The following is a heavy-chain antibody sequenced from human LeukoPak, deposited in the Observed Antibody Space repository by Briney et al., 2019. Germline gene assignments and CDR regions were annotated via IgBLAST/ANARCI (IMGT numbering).Heavy chain of an antibody. Sequence: SETLSLTCTVSGGSISSYYWSWIRQPPGKGLEWIGYIYYRGSTNYNPSLKSRVTISVDTSKNQFSLKLSSVTAADTAVYYCARDAYSNGFFFDYWGQGTLVTVSS. CDR1: GGSISSYY. CDR3: ARDAYSNGFFFDY. V-gene: IGHV4-59*01. D-gene: IGHD6-19*01. CDR2: IYYRGST. J-gene: IGHJ4*02.